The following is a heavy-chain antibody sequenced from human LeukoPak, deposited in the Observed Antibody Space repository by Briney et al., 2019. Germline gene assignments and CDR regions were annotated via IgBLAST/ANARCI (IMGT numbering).Heavy chain of an antibody. CDR3: AKVSTMVTTPYYFDY. J-gene: IGHJ4*02. V-gene: IGHV3-30*02. Sequence: PGGSLRLSCAASGFTFNIYGMHWVRQAPGKGLEGVAFIRNDESNEYYADSVKGRFTISRDNSKNTLYLQMNSLRAEDTAVYYCAKVSTMVTTPYYFDYWGQGTLVTVSS. D-gene: IGHD4-23*01. CDR2: IRNDESNE. CDR1: GFTFNIYG.